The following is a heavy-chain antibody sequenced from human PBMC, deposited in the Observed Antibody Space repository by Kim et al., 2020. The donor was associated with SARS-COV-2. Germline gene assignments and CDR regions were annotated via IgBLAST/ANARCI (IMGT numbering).Heavy chain of an antibody. CDR2: ISSSSSTI. J-gene: IGHJ4*02. V-gene: IGHV3-48*02. CDR3: AMNGDYPYYFDS. Sequence: GGSLRLSCAASGFTFSTCTMSWLRQAPGKGLEWLSYISSSSSTIFYADSVKGRFTISRDNAKNSLYLQMNSLRDEDTAVYYCAMNGDYPYYFDSWGQGTLVTVSS. D-gene: IGHD4-17*01. CDR1: GFTFSTCT.